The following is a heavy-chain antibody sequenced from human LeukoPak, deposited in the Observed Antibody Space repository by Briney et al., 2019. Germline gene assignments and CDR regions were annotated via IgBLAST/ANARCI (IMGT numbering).Heavy chain of an antibody. D-gene: IGHD3-10*01. V-gene: IGHV5-51*01. CDR1: GYSFTSYW. CDR2: IYPGDSDT. CDR3: ARHQPYYYGSGSILGYFDY. J-gene: IGHJ4*02. Sequence: GESLQISCKGSGYSFTSYWVGWVRQMPGKGLEWMGIIYPGDSDTRYSPSFQGQVTISADKSISTAYLQWSSLKASDTAMYYCARHQPYYYGSGSILGYFDYWGQGTLVTVSS.